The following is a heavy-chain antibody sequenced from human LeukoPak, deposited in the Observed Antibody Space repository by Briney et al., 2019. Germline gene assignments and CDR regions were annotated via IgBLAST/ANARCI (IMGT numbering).Heavy chain of an antibody. D-gene: IGHD3-16*01. CDR2: ISPSADYR. Sequence: GGSLRLSCAASGFTFSDYYMSWIRQAPGKGLEWVAYISPSADYRTYAPSVRGRLTISRDNAKNSLSLEMNSLRAEDTAVYYCARKCVNTRGEVGMAVWGEGTTVTVSS. CDR3: ARKCVNTRGEVGMAV. J-gene: IGHJ6*01. V-gene: IGHV3-11*03. CDR1: GFTFSDYY.